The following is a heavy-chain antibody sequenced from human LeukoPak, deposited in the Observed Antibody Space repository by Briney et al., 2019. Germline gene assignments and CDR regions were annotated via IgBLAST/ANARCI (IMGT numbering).Heavy chain of an antibody. D-gene: IGHD5-24*01. CDR1: GFTFSSYG. CDR2: IRYDGSNK. Sequence: GGSLRLSCAAPGFTFSSYGMHWVRQAPGKGLEWVAFIRYDGSNKYYADSVKGRFTISRDNSKNTLYLQMNSLRAEDTAVYYCAKDPVGDGYNPIDYWGQGTLVTVSS. J-gene: IGHJ4*02. V-gene: IGHV3-30*02. CDR3: AKDPVGDGYNPIDY.